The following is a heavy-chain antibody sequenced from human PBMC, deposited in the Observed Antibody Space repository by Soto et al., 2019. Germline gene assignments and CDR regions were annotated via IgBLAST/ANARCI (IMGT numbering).Heavy chain of an antibody. CDR3: AKDPRGISSSWPGDAFDI. CDR2: ISGSGGST. D-gene: IGHD6-13*01. CDR1: GFTFSSYA. Sequence: EVQLLESGGGLVQPGGSLRLSCAASGFTFSSYAMSWVRQAPGKGLEWVSAISGSGGSTYYADSVKGRFTISRDNSKNTLYLLMNSLRAEDTAVYYCAKDPRGISSSWPGDAFDIWGQGTMVTVSS. J-gene: IGHJ3*02. V-gene: IGHV3-23*01.